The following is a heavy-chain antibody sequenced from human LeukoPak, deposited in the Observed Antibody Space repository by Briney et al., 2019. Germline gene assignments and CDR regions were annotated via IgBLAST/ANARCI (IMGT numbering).Heavy chain of an antibody. CDR1: GFTFSTYD. CDR3: ARDTASYGMDV. V-gene: IGHV3-13*01. D-gene: IGHD4-17*01. CDR2: ITTAGDT. J-gene: IGHJ6*02. Sequence: PGGSLRLSCAASGFTFSTYDMHWVRHATGKGLEGVSTITTAGDTYYPGSVKGRFTISRENAKNSLFLQMNSLRAEDTAVYFCARDTASYGMDVWGQGTPVTVSS.